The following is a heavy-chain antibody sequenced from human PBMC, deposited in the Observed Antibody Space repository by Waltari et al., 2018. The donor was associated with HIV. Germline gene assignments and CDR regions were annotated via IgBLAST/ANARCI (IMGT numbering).Heavy chain of an antibody. Sequence: QVQLQESGTGLVKPSETLSLTCNVSGDSITGNYWNWIRQPPGKEPEWIGYISYSGITNYTPSLTIRVSMSLVSSKSQFSLKLRSVTALDTAVYYCARGRRWLQFHGHYYFDYWGQGILVTVSS. CDR2: ISYSGIT. J-gene: IGHJ4*02. D-gene: IGHD5-12*01. V-gene: IGHV4-59*01. CDR1: GDSITGNY. CDR3: ARGRRWLQFHGHYYFDY.